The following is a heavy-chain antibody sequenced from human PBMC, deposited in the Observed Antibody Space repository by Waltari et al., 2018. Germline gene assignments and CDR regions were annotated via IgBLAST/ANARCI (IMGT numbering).Heavy chain of an antibody. CDR2: ISNAGSSI. Sequence: QMQLVESGGGVVQPGGSLRLSCAASGFTFSCYNMYWVRQAPGKGLEWVTLISNAGSSIHYADSVKARFFISRDNSKNALYLQLNSLRTDDTAVYYCARGDYGMDVWGQGTTVTVSS. J-gene: IGHJ6*02. V-gene: IGHV3-30*04. CDR1: GFTFSCYN. CDR3: ARGDYGMDV.